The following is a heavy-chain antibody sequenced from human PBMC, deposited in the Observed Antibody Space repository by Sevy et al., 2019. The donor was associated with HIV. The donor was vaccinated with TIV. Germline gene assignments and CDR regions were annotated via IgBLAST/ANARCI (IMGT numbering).Heavy chain of an antibody. J-gene: IGHJ6*03. V-gene: IGHV1-69*13. CDR1: GGTFSSYA. Sequence: ASVKVSCKASGGTFSSYAISWVRQAPGQGLEWMGGIIPIFGTANYAQKFQGRVTITADESTSTAYMELSSRRSEDTAVYYCARDNYYDSSGYSRGYYYYYYMDVWGKGTTVTVSS. D-gene: IGHD3-22*01. CDR3: ARDNYYDSSGYSRGYYYYYYMDV. CDR2: IIPIFGTA.